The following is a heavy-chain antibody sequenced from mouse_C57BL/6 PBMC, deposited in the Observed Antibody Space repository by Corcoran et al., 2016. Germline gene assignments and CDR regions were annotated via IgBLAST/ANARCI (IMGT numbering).Heavy chain of an antibody. CDR2: ISYDGSN. CDR3: ARVLITTAYFDY. CDR1: GYSITSGYY. D-gene: IGHD1-1*01. Sequence: DVQLQESGPGLVKPSQSLSLTCSVTGYSITSGYYWNWIRQFPGNKLEWMGYISYDGSNNYNPSLKNRISITRDTSKNQFFLKLNSVTTEDTATYYCARVLITTAYFDYWGQGTTLTVSS. J-gene: IGHJ2*01. V-gene: IGHV3-6*01.